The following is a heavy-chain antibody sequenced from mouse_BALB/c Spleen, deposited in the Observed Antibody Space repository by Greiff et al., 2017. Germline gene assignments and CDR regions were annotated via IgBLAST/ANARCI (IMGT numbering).Heavy chain of an antibody. J-gene: IGHJ2*01. D-gene: IGHD1-2*01. CDR2: ISSGSSTI. CDR3: ARSEITTAPHY. V-gene: IGHV5-17*02. CDR1: GFTFSSFG. Sequence: EVQLVESGGGLVQPGGSRKLSCAASGFTFSSFGMHWVRQAPEKGLEWVAYISSGSSTIYYADTVKGRFTISRDNPKNTLFLQMTSLRSEDTAMYYCARSEITTAPHYWGQGTTLTVSS.